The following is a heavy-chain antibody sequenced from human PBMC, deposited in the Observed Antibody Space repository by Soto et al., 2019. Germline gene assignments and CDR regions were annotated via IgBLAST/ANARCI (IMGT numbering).Heavy chain of an antibody. V-gene: IGHV3-30*18. CDR3: AKDSSSWYEY. CDR1: GFTFSSYG. J-gene: IGHJ5*01. D-gene: IGHD6-13*01. CDR2: ISYDGSNK. Sequence: QVQLVESGGGVVQPGRSLRLSCAASGFTFSSYGMHWVRQAPGKGLEWVAVISYDGSNKYYADSVKGRFTISRDNSKNTLYLQMNSLRAEDTAVYYCAKDSSSWYEYWG.